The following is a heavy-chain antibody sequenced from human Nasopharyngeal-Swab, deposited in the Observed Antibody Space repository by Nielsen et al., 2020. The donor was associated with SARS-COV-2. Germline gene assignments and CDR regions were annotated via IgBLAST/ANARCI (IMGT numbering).Heavy chain of an antibody. CDR1: GFSFSSCG. CDR2: ISSDGSNK. D-gene: IGHD3-9*01. V-gene: IGHV3-30*18. J-gene: IGHJ4*02. CDR3: AKDYYDTLAGYYGPDF. Sequence: GESLKIFCEASGFSFSSCGMHWVRQAPGKGLEWGTVISSDGSNKYYADSVKGRFTISRDNSKNTLYLLMSSLRAEDTAVYYCAKDYYDTLAGYYGPDFWGQGTLVTVSS.